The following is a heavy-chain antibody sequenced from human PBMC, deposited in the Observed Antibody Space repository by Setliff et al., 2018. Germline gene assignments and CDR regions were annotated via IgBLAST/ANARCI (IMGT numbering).Heavy chain of an antibody. Sequence: SVKVSCKASGFTFTSAAVQWVRHSRGKRLEWIGWIVVARGNTNYAQKVQGRVTITTDESTSTAYIELSILRSEDTAIYYCARARRHTFCSSTSCFDSFDIWGQGTLVTVSS. D-gene: IGHD2-2*01. CDR3: ARARRHTFCSSTSCFDSFDI. J-gene: IGHJ3*02. V-gene: IGHV1-58*01. CDR1: GFTFTSAA. CDR2: IVVARGNT.